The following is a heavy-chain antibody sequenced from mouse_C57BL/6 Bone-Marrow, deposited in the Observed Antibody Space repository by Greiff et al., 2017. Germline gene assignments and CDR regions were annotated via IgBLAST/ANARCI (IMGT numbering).Heavy chain of an antibody. CDR2: INPNYGTT. CDR3: ARGYDYDYAMDY. D-gene: IGHD2-4*01. J-gene: IGHJ4*01. Sequence: EVQLQQSGPELVKPGASVKISCKASGYSFTDYNMNWVKQSNGKSLEWFGVINPNYGTTSYNQKFKGKATLTVAQSSSTAYMQLNSLTSEDSAVSYCARGYDYDYAMDYWGQGTSVTVSS. V-gene: IGHV1-39*01. CDR1: GYSFTDYN.